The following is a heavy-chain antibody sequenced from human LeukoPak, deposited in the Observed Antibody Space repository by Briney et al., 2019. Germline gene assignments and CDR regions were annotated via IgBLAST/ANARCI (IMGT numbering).Heavy chain of an antibody. Sequence: PSETLSLTCTVSGGSISSYYWSWIRQPPGKGLEWIGYIYYSGSNNYNPSLKSRVTISVDTSKDQFSLKLSSVTAADTAVYYCARLGIYYDSSGYYDYWGQGTLVTVSS. D-gene: IGHD3-22*01. CDR2: IYYSGSN. J-gene: IGHJ4*02. V-gene: IGHV4-59*08. CDR1: GGSISSYY. CDR3: ARLGIYYDSSGYYDY.